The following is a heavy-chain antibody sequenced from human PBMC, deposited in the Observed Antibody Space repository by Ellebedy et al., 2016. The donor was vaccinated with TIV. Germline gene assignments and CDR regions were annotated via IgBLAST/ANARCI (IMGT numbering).Heavy chain of an antibody. D-gene: IGHD3-22*01. Sequence: GESLKISCAASGFTFSSYGMHWVRQAPGKGLEWVAVISYDGSNKYYADSVKGRFTISRDNSKNTLYLQMNSLRAEDTAVYYCAKDGTNYYDSSGCVDYWGQGTLVTVSS. J-gene: IGHJ4*02. CDR3: AKDGTNYYDSSGCVDY. V-gene: IGHV3-30*18. CDR2: ISYDGSNK. CDR1: GFTFSSYG.